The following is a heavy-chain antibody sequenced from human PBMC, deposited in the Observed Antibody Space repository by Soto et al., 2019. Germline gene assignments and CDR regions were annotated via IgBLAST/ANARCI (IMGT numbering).Heavy chain of an antibody. V-gene: IGHV1-69*13. Sequence: SVKVSCKASGGTFSSYAISWVRQAPGQGLEWMGGIIPIFGTANYAQKFQGRVTITADESTSTAYMELSSLRSEDTAVYYCARERYYDSSGSPTADYWGQGTLVTVS. CDR2: IIPIFGTA. CDR3: ARERYYDSSGSPTADY. J-gene: IGHJ4*02. CDR1: GGTFSSYA. D-gene: IGHD3-22*01.